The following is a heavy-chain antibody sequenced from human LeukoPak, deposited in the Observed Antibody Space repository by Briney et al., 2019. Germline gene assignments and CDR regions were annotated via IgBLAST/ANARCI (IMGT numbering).Heavy chain of an antibody. D-gene: IGHD2-2*01. CDR1: GGSISSHY. CDR2: IYYSGST. CDR3: ARSRCSSTSCYLGDFDY. Sequence: SETLSLTCTVSGGSISSHYWSWIRPPPGKGLEWIGYIYYSGSTNYNPSLKSRVTISVDTSKNQFSLKLSSVTAADTAVYYCARSRCSSTSCYLGDFDYWGQGTLVTVSS. V-gene: IGHV4-59*11. J-gene: IGHJ4*02.